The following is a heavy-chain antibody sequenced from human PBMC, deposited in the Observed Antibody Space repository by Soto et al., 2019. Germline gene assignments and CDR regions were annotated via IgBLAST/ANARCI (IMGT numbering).Heavy chain of an antibody. CDR3: AHRPSYCSGGSCYSGFDY. J-gene: IGHJ4*02. CDR1: GFSLSTSGVG. Sequence: QITLKESGPTLVEPTQTLTLTCTFSGFSLSTSGVGVGWIRQPPGKALEWLALIYWDDDKRYSPSLKSRLTITKDTSKNQVVLTMTNMDPVDTATYYCAHRPSYCSGGSCYSGFDYWGQGTLVTVSS. CDR2: IYWDDDK. V-gene: IGHV2-5*02. D-gene: IGHD2-15*01.